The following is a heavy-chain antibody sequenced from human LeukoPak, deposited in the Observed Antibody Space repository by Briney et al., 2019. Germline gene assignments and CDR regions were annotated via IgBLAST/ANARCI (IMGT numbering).Heavy chain of an antibody. CDR2: ISAYNGNT. V-gene: IGHV1-18*01. CDR1: GYSFANYG. J-gene: IGHJ4*02. D-gene: IGHD1-26*01. CDR3: ARDIGEWDLPFFDS. Sequence: GASVKVSCKTSGYSFANYGISWVRQAPGQGLEWVGWISAYNGNTKSAPKLQGRVTMTTDTSRGTAYMDLRGLRSDDTAVYYCARDIGEWDLPFFDSWGQGTLVTVSS.